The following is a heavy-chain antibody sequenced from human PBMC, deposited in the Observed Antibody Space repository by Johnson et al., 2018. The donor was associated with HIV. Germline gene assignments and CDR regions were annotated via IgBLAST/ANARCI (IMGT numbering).Heavy chain of an antibody. CDR2: ISYDGSNK. CDR3: AKGMGQWLARGAFDI. CDR1: GLTFSSYA. J-gene: IGHJ3*02. D-gene: IGHD6-19*01. V-gene: IGHV3-30-3*01. Sequence: QVQLVESGGGVVQPGRSLRLSCAASGLTFSSYAMHWVRQAPGKGLEWVAVISYDGSNKYYADSVKGRFTISRDNSKNTLYLQMNSLRAEDTAMYYCAKGMGQWLARGAFDIWGQGTMVTVSS.